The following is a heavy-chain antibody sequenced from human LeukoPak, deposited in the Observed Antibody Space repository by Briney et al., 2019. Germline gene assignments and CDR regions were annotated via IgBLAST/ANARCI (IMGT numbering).Heavy chain of an antibody. CDR1: GGSISSSSYY. D-gene: IGHD3-10*01. CDR3: ARDGLSPAYYYYMDV. CDR2: IYYSGST. V-gene: IGHV4-39*07. Sequence: PSETLSLTCTVSGGSISSSSYYWGWIRQPPGKGLEWIGSIYYSGSTYYNPSLKSRVTISVDTSKNQFSLKLSSVTAADTAVYYCARDGLSPAYYYYMDVWGKGTTVTVSS. J-gene: IGHJ6*03.